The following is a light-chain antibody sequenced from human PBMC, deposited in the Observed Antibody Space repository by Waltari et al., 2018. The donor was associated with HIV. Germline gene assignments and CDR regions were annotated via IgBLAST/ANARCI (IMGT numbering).Light chain of an antibody. CDR3: QQYDNWIT. J-gene: IGKJ5*01. CDR1: QSVSSN. Sequence: ETVMTQSPAPLSVSPGERATLSCRASQSVSSNLAWYQQKPGQTPRLLIYDASTRATGIPARFSGSGSGTEFTLTISSLQSEDFVVYYCQQYDNWITFGQGTRLEIQ. CDR2: DAS. V-gene: IGKV3-15*01.